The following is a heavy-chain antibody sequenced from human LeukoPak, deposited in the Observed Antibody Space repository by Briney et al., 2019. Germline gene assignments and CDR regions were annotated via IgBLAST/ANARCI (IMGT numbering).Heavy chain of an antibody. CDR2: IYYSGST. CDR1: GGSISSYY. Sequence: PSETLSLTCTVSGGSISSYYWSWIRQPPGKGLEWTGYIYYSGSTNYNPSLKSRVTISVDTSKNQFSLKLSSVAAADTAVYYCARAYGDYDDDYYYGMDVWGQGTTVTVSS. CDR3: ARAYGDYDDDYYYGMDV. J-gene: IGHJ6*02. V-gene: IGHV4-59*01. D-gene: IGHD4-17*01.